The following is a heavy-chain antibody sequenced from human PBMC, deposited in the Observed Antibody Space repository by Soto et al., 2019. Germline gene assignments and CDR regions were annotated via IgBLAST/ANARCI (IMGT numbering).Heavy chain of an antibody. CDR1: GFTFSSYG. D-gene: IGHD6-25*01. J-gene: IGHJ6*02. Sequence: PGGSLRLSCAASGFTFSSYGMHWVRQAPGKGLEWVAVISYDGSNKYYADSVKGRFTISRDNSKNTLYLQMNSLRAEDTAVYYCAKDVEGIAAPDSPYGMDVWGQGTTVTVSS. CDR3: AKDVEGIAAPDSPYGMDV. V-gene: IGHV3-30*18. CDR2: ISYDGSNK.